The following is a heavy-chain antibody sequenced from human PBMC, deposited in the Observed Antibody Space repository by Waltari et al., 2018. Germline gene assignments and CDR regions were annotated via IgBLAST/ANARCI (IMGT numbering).Heavy chain of an antibody. CDR1: GFTFSSYG. J-gene: IGHJ6*03. CDR3: AKDKGRYYYYMDV. V-gene: IGHV3-30*18. CDR2: IWFDGSSK. Sequence: QVQLVESGGGVVQPGRSLSLSCAVSGFTFSSYGMHWVRQAPGKGLEWVSAIWFDGSSKYYADSVKGRFTISRDNSKNTLFLQMNSLRAEDTAMYYCAKDKGRYYYYMDVWGKGTTVTVSS.